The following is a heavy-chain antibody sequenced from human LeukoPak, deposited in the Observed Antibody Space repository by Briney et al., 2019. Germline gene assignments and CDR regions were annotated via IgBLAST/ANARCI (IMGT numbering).Heavy chain of an antibody. J-gene: IGHJ4*02. CDR3: ARGGSSGWSPIDY. Sequence: PSETLSLTCTVSGGSISSGDYYWSWIRQPPGKGLEWIGYIYYSGSTYYNPSLKSRVTISVDTSKNQFSLKLSSVTAADTAVYYCARGGSSGWSPIDYWGQGTLVTVSS. V-gene: IGHV4-30-4*08. CDR2: IYYSGST. D-gene: IGHD6-19*01. CDR1: GGSISSGDYY.